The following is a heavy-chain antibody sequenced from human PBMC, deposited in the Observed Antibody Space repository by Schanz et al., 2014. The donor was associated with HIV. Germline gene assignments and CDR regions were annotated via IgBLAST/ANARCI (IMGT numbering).Heavy chain of an antibody. CDR2: ISGYIGNT. J-gene: IGHJ4*02. Sequence: QVQLVQSGAEVKKPGASVTVSCKASGYTFTNYGINWVRQAPGQGLEWMGRISGYIGNTNYAQNLQGRVTMTTDTPTSTVYMELRSLRSDDTAVYYCARGYCGGGTCYSGDYWGQGTLVTVSS. CDR1: GYTFTNYG. D-gene: IGHD2-15*01. CDR3: ARGYCGGGTCYSGDY. V-gene: IGHV1-18*01.